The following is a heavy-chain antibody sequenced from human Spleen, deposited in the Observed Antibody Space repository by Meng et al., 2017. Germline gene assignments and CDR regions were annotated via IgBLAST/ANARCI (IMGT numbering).Heavy chain of an antibody. Sequence: QVQLQQWGAGLLKPSETLSLTGAVYGASFSGYYWTWIRQPPGKGLEWIGEINHSGSTRYNPSLKSRVNMSVDTSKNQCSLNLTSMTAADTAVYYCAGGGGNYYLDYWGQGTLVTVSS. V-gene: IGHV4-34*01. CDR1: GASFSGYY. D-gene: IGHD1-1*01. CDR3: AGGGGNYYLDY. J-gene: IGHJ4*02. CDR2: INHSGST.